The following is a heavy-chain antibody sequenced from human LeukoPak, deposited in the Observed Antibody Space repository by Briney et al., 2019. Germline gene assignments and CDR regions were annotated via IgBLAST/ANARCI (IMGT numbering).Heavy chain of an antibody. D-gene: IGHD1-26*01. CDR3: ARTAFSGRWELLLGY. J-gene: IGHJ4*02. Sequence: GASVKVSCKASGYSFTTYAMNWVRQAPGQRLEWMGWINTGNGNTKYSEKFQGRVTITSDTSASTAYMELSSLRYEDTAVYYCARTAFSGRWELLLGYWGQGTLVTVSS. CDR1: GYSFTTYA. V-gene: IGHV1-3*04. CDR2: INTGNGNT.